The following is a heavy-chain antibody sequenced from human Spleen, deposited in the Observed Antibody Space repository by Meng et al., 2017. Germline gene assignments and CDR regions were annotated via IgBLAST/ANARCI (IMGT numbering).Heavy chain of an antibody. D-gene: IGHD5-12*01. V-gene: IGHV3-15*01. CDR3: SGHIDY. CDR2: IKSKPDGETI. J-gene: IGHJ4*02. CDR1: GFTFSNAY. Sequence: EVQLVESGGGLVKPGGSLRHSCEGSGFTFSNAYMTWVRQVPGKRLEWVGRIKSKPDGETIDYAAPVKGRFTISRDDSKNTAYLQMNSLKSEDTAVYYCSGHIDYWGQGTLVTVSS.